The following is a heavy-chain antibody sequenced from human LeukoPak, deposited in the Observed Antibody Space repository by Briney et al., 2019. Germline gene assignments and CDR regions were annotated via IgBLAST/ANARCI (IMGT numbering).Heavy chain of an antibody. CDR3: ARVFDSSEWGYYYYGMDV. V-gene: IGHV3-66*01. D-gene: IGHD3-22*01. J-gene: IGHJ6*02. Sequence: GGSLRLSCAASGLTVSSNYMSWVRQAPGKGLEWVSVIYSGGSTYYADSVKGRFTISRDNSKNTLYLQMNSLRAEDTAVYYCARVFDSSEWGYYYYGMDVWGQGTTVTVSS. CDR2: IYSGGST. CDR1: GLTVSSNY.